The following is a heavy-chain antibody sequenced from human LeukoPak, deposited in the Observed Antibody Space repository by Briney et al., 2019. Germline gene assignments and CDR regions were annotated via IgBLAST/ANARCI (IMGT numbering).Heavy chain of an antibody. CDR3: ARIRRDIVAMIYFDF. D-gene: IGHD5-12*01. J-gene: IGHJ4*02. V-gene: IGHV2-70*11. CDR1: GFSLSTSGMC. Sequence: SCPALVKPTQTLTLTCTFSGFSLSTSGMCVSWIRQPPGKALEWLARIDWDDDKYYTTSLKTRPTISKDTSKNQVVLTLTNMDPVDTATYYCARIRRDIVAMIYFDFWGQGTLVTVSS. CDR2: IDWDDDK.